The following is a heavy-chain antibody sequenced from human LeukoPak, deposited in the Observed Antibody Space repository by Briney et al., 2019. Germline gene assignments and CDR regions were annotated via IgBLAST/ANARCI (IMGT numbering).Heavy chain of an antibody. D-gene: IGHD3-22*01. CDR3: ARVDSNGWALEY. J-gene: IGHJ4*02. CDR1: GFTLSGFW. V-gene: IGHV3-74*01. CDR2: INRDGSSA. Sequence: GGSLRLSCAASGFTLSGFWMHWIRQAPGEGLMWLSRINRDGSSADYADSVKGRFTISRDNARSTLDLQMNSPRVEDTAVYYCARVDSNGWALEYWGQGTLVTVSS.